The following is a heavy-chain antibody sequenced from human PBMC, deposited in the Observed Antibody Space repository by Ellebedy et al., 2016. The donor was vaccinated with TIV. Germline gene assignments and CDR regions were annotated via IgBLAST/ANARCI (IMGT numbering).Heavy chain of an antibody. J-gene: IGHJ4*02. Sequence: SQTLSLTCAVSGYSISSGYYWGWIRQPPGKGLEWIGNMYQSGTTHYNPSLKSRVNISVDTSKNQFSLKLSSVTAADTAVYYCTRGGTSYSDYWGQGTLVTVSS. D-gene: IGHD1-1*01. CDR3: TRGGTSYSDY. CDR1: GYSISSGYY. V-gene: IGHV4-38-2*01. CDR2: MYQSGTT.